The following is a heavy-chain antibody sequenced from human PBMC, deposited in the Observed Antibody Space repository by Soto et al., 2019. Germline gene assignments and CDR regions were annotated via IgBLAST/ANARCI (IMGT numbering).Heavy chain of an antibody. CDR1: GFTFISYG. Sequence: TWGSLRLSCAASGFTFISYGIHFFRHSPFKWLEWVAVISYDGSNKYYADSVKGRFTISRDNSKNTLYLQMNSLRAEDTAVYYCAKPIVATSFGMDVWGQGTTVTVSS. V-gene: IGHV3-30*18. CDR2: ISYDGSNK. D-gene: IGHD5-12*01. J-gene: IGHJ6*02. CDR3: AKPIVATSFGMDV.